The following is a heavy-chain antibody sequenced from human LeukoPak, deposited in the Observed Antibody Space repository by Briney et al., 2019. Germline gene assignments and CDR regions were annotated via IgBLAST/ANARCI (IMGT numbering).Heavy chain of an antibody. CDR3: ARNLDWSHFDY. Sequence: GGSLRLSCTASGFTFSTYWMIWLRQAPGKGLEWVANIKVEGSEKYYVDSVKGRFTISRDNAKNSLYLQMNSLRAEDTAVYYCARNLDWSHFDYWGQGTLVTVSS. CDR2: IKVEGSEK. CDR1: GFTFSTYW. D-gene: IGHD3-9*01. V-gene: IGHV3-7*01. J-gene: IGHJ4*02.